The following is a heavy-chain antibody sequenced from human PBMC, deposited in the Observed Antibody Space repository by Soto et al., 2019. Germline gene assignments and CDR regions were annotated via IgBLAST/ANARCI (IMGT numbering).Heavy chain of an antibody. V-gene: IGHV1-2*02. Sequence: ASVKVSCKASGYTFTGYYMHWVRQAPGQGLEWMGWINPNSGGTNYAQKFQGRVTMTRDTSISTAYMELSRLRSDDTAVYYCARDLKGYCSSTSCYTSYYYGMDVWGQGITVTVSS. J-gene: IGHJ6*02. CDR2: INPNSGGT. D-gene: IGHD2-2*02. CDR3: ARDLKGYCSSTSCYTSYYYGMDV. CDR1: GYTFTGYY.